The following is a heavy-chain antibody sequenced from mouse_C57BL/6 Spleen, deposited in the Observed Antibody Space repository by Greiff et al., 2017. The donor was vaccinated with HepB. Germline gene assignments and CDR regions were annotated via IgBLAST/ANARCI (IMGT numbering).Heavy chain of an antibody. CDR3: ARIEYYGSGYFDV. D-gene: IGHD1-1*01. CDR1: GYTFTSYG. V-gene: IGHV1-81*01. CDR2: IYPRSGNT. Sequence: VMLVESGAELARPGASVKLSCKASGYTFTSYGISWVKQRTGQGLEWIGEIYPRSGNTYYNEKFKGKATLTADKSSSTAYMELRSLTSEDSAVYFCARIEYYGSGYFDVWGTGTTVTVSS. J-gene: IGHJ1*03.